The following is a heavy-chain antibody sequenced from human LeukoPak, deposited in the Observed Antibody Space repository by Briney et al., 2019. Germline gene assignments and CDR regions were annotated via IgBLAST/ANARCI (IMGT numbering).Heavy chain of an antibody. CDR1: GYTLTELS. J-gene: IGHJ6*04. CDR3: ATGVLGITIFGVVAGPADV. CDR2: FDPEDGET. Sequence: ASVKVSCKVSGYTLTELSMHWVRQDPGKGLEWVGGFDPEDGETIYAQKFQGRVTMTEDTSTDTAYMELSSLRSEDTAVYYCATGVLGITIFGVVAGPADVWGKGTTVTVSS. V-gene: IGHV1-24*01. D-gene: IGHD3-3*01.